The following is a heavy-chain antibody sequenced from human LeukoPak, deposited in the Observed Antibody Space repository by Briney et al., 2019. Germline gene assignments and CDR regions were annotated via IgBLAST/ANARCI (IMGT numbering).Heavy chain of an antibody. Sequence: ASVKVSCKASGHTFTSYGISWVRQAPGQGLEWMGWISAYNGNTNYAQKLQGRVTMTTDTSTSTAYMELRSLRSDDTAVYYCASWRGYCSSTSCRDYYYGMDVWGQGTTVTVSS. CDR3: ASWRGYCSSTSCRDYYYGMDV. D-gene: IGHD2-2*01. V-gene: IGHV1-18*01. CDR1: GHTFTSYG. CDR2: ISAYNGNT. J-gene: IGHJ6*02.